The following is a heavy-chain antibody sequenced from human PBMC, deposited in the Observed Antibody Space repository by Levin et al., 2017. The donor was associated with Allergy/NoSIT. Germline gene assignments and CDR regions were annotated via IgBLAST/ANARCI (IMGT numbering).Heavy chain of an antibody. D-gene: IGHD6-6*01. CDR1: GGSISSGGFH. CDR2: IDYSGNT. CDR3: ARDWAAARVFDY. Sequence: LSLTCTVSGGSISSGGFHWSWIRQHPGKGLEWIGYIDYSGNTYYNPSLKSRVTISLDTSKNQFSLRLSSVTAADTAVYYCARDWAAARVFDYWGQGTLVTVSS. J-gene: IGHJ4*02. V-gene: IGHV4-31*03.